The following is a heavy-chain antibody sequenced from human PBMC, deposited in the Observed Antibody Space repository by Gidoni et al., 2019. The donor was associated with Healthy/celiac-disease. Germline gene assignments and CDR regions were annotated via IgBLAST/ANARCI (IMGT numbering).Heavy chain of an antibody. CDR2: INPNSGGT. Sequence: QVQLVQSGAEVMKPGSSVQVSSKASGYTFTGYHTASVRQATRQGLEWIGWINPNSGGTNYAQKFQGRVTMTRDTSISTAYMELSRLRSDDTAVYYCASPFPLERPSFEYYYYYGMDVWGQGTTVTVSS. V-gene: IGHV1-2*02. CDR1: GYTFTGYH. J-gene: IGHJ6*02. CDR3: ASPFPLERPSFEYYYYYGMDV. D-gene: IGHD1-1*01.